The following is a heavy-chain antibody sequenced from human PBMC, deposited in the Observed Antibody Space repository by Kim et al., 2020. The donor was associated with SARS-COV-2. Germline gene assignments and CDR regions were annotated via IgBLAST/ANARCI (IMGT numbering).Heavy chain of an antibody. V-gene: IGHV3-72*01. J-gene: IGHJ6*02. Sequence: TTEYAASVKGRFTISRDDSKNSLYLQMNSLKTEDTAVYYCAMGDYYGMDVWGQGTTVTVSS. CDR3: AMGDYYGMDV. CDR2: TT.